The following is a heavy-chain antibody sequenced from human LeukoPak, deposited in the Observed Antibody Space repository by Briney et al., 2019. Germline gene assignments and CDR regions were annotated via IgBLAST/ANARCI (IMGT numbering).Heavy chain of an antibody. Sequence: SETLSLTCTVSGDSISSGNYYWSWIRQSAGKELEWIGRIYSSGGTLYNSSLKSRVTISVDTSKNQFSLILTSVTAADTAVYYCSREVWGKNWFDPWGRGTLVTVSS. CDR1: GDSISSGNYY. V-gene: IGHV4-61*02. CDR3: SREVWGKNWFDP. J-gene: IGHJ5*02. CDR2: IYSSGGT. D-gene: IGHD3-16*01.